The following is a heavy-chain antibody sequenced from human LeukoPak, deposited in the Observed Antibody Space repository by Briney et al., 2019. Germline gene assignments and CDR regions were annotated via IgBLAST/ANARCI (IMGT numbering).Heavy chain of an antibody. CDR3: ARGGNYDFWSGYYPTEYYFDY. CDR1: GGTFSSYA. CDR2: IIPIFGTA. D-gene: IGHD3-3*01. J-gene: IGHJ4*02. V-gene: IGHV1-69*05. Sequence: SVKVSCEASGGTFSSYAISWVRQAPGQGLEWMGGIIPIFGTANYAQKFQGRVTITTDESTSTAYMELSSLRSEDTAVYYCARGGNYDFWSGYYPTEYYFDYWGQGTLVTVSS.